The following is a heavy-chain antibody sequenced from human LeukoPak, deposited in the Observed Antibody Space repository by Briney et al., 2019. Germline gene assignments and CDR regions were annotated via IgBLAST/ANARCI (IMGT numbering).Heavy chain of an antibody. CDR1: GFTFSSYA. D-gene: IGHD3-10*01. V-gene: IGHV3-23*01. CDR3: AKNYYGSGSYYIIDY. Sequence: QSGGSLRLSCAASGFTFSSYAMSWARQAPGKGLEWVSAISGSGGGTYYADSVKGRFTISRDNSKNALYLQMNSLRAEDTAVYYCAKNYYGSGSYYIIDYWGQGTLVTVSS. CDR2: ISGSGGGT. J-gene: IGHJ4*02.